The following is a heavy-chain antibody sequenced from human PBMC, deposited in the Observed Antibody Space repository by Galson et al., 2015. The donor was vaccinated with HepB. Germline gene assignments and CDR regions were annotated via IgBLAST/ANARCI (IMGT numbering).Heavy chain of an antibody. CDR3: ARGAVVGVVGGSQNNWFET. J-gene: IGHJ5*01. CDR2: ISPYDGDT. Sequence: SVKVSCKASGYTFTTYSINWVRQAPGQGLEWMGWISPYDGDTKYARKFQGRVTMTTDTFTSTAYMELSSLRSDDTAVYYCARGAVVGVVGGSQNNWFETWGQGTLVTVSS. CDR1: GYTFTTYS. D-gene: IGHD2-15*01. V-gene: IGHV1-18*01.